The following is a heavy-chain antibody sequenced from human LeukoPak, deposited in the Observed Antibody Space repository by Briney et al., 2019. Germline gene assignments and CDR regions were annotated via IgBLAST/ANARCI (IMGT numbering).Heavy chain of an antibody. D-gene: IGHD1-26*01. CDR3: ARERDMTSPWAFDC. CDR1: GFTFSSYS. J-gene: IGHJ4*02. CDR2: ISSSSSYI. V-gene: IGHV3-21*01. Sequence: TGGSLRLSCAASGFTFSSYSMNWVRQAPGKGLEWVSSISSSSSYIYYADSVKGRFTISRDNARNSLFLQMNSLRAEDTAVYYCARERDMTSPWAFDCWGQGTLVTVSS.